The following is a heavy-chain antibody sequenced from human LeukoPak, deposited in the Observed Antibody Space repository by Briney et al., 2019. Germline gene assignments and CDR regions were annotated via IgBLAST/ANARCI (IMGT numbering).Heavy chain of an antibody. CDR2: IYYSGST. V-gene: IGHV4-59*12. CDR3: ASAPKDYYDWAGDAFDI. Sequence: SETLSLTCTVSGGSISSYYWSWIRQPPGKELEWIGYIYYSGSTNYNPSLKSRVTMSVDTSKNQFSLKLSSVTAADTAVYYCASAPKDYYDWAGDAFDIWGQGTMVTVSS. CDR1: GGSISSYY. J-gene: IGHJ3*02. D-gene: IGHD3-22*01.